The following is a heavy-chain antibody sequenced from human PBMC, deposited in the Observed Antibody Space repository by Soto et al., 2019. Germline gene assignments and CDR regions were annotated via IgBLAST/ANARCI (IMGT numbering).Heavy chain of an antibody. J-gene: IGHJ5*02. CDR3: ARRYCSGGSCYSNWFDP. CDR1: GGSISSGGYY. V-gene: IGHV4-31*03. CDR2: IYYSGST. Sequence: TSETLSLTCTVSGGSISSGGYYWSWIRQHPGKGLEWIGYIYYSGSTYYNPSLKSRVTISVDTSKNQFSLKLSSVTAADTAVYYCARRYCSGGSCYSNWFDPWGQGTLVTVSS. D-gene: IGHD2-15*01.